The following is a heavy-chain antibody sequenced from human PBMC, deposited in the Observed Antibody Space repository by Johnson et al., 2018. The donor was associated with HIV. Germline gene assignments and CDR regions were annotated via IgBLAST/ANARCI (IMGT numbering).Heavy chain of an antibody. CDR3: VKEGITMEVDI. CDR2: ISYDGSNK. V-gene: IGHV3-30*04. CDR1: GFTFSSYA. Sequence: QVQLVESGGGVVQPGRSLRLSCAASGFTFSSYAIHWVRQAPGKGLEWVAVISYDGSNKYYADSVKGRFTISRDNSKNTLYLQMNSLRVEDTAVYYCVKEGITMEVDIWGQGTMVTVSS. D-gene: IGHD3-10*01. J-gene: IGHJ3*02.